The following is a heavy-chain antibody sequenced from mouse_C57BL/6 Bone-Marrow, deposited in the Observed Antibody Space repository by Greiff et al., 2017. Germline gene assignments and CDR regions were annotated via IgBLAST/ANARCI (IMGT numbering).Heavy chain of an antibody. Sequence: VQLKQSGAELVRPGASVKLSCTASGFNIKDYYMHWVKQRPEQGLEWIGMIDPEDGATGYAPKFKGKAPMTADTSSNTAYLQPSSLTSEDTAVYYYTAGNYWYVDVCGTGTTATVAS. D-gene: IGHD3-3*01. CDR2: IDPEDGAT. J-gene: IGHJ1*03. CDR1: GFNIKDYY. CDR3: TAGNYWYVDV. V-gene: IGHV14-1*01.